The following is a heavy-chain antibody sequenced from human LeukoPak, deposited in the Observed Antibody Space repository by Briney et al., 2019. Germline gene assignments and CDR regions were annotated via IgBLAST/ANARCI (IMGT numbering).Heavy chain of an antibody. CDR3: ARDTGGGYSCYDC. CDR1: GFTFSSYW. J-gene: IGHJ4*02. CDR2: IKQNGSEK. D-gene: IGHD5-18*01. V-gene: IGHV3-7*01. Sequence: GGSLRLSCAASGFTFSSYWMTWIRQAPGKGLEWVANIKQNGSEKYHVDSVKGRFTISRDNAKNSLYLQMNSLRAEDTAVYYCARDTGGGYSCYDCWGQGTLVTVSS.